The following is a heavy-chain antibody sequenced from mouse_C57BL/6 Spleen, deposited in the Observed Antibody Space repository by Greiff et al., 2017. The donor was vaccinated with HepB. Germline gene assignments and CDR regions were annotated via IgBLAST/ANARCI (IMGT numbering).Heavy chain of an antibody. CDR2: ISYDGSN. J-gene: IGHJ3*01. CDR3: ARDWDVGFAY. V-gene: IGHV3-6*01. CDR1: GYSITSGYY. Sequence: DVKLQESGPGLVKPSQSLSLTCSVTGYSITSGYYWNWIRQFPGNKLEWMGYISYDGSNNYNPSLKNRISITRDTSKNQFFLKLNSVTTEDTATYYCARDWDVGFAYWGQGTLVTVSA. D-gene: IGHD4-1*01.